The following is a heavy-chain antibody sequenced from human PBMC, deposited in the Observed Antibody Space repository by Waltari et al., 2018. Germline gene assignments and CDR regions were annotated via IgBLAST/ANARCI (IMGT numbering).Heavy chain of an antibody. Sequence: QVQLRESGPGLVRSSETLSLTCTVSGHSVNNDFCWAWSRQSPGGGLELIARTYHPGSSHYNSSLKSRVSISTDMSTKQFFLTLTHLTAADTAVYYCAEEGNTTAGLFDSWGQGTLVTVSS. J-gene: IGHJ4*02. CDR2: TYHPGSS. V-gene: IGHV4-38-2*02. D-gene: IGHD6-25*01. CDR1: GHSVNNDFC. CDR3: AEEGNTTAGLFDS.